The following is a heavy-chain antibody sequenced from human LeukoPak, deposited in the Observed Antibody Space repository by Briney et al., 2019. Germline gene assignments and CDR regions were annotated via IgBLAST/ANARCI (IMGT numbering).Heavy chain of an antibody. D-gene: IGHD2-8*02. V-gene: IGHV3-23*01. CDR3: AKDAPGAGGYDI. CDR2: ISDRGVIT. CDR1: GFTFSSYA. Sequence: GSLRLSCAASGFTFSSYAMSWVRQAPGKGLEWVSTISDRGVITYYADSVKGRFTISRDNSKNTLYLQMNSLRAEDTAVYYCAKDAPGAGGYDIWGQGTMVTVSS. J-gene: IGHJ3*02.